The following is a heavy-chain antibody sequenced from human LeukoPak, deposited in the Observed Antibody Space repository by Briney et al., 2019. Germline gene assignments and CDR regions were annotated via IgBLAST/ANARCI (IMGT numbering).Heavy chain of an antibody. CDR3: ARVSTVARLGFDY. CDR1: GFTFSSYS. J-gene: IGHJ4*02. Sequence: GGSLRLSCAASGFTFSSYSMNWVRQAPGKGLEWVSSISSSSSYIYYADSVKGRFTISRDNAKNSLYLQMNGLGAEDTAVYYCARVSTVARLGFDYWGQGTLVTVSS. D-gene: IGHD5/OR15-5a*01. CDR2: ISSSSSYI. V-gene: IGHV3-21*01.